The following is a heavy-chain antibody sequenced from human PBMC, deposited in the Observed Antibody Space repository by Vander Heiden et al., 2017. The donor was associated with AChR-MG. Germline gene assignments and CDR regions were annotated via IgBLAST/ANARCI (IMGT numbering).Heavy chain of an antibody. V-gene: IGHV1-46*01. J-gene: IGHJ4*02. CDR1: GYTFTSYY. D-gene: IGHD2-21*02. CDR2: INPSGGST. CDR3: ARGPLLAYYGGDCPLEY. Sequence: QVQLVQSGAAVKKPGASVMVPCKASGYTFTSYYMHWVRQAPGQGLEWMGIINPSGGSTSYAQKFQGRVTMTRDTSTSTVYMELSSLRSEDTAVYYCARGPLLAYYGGDCPLEYWGQGTLVTVSS.